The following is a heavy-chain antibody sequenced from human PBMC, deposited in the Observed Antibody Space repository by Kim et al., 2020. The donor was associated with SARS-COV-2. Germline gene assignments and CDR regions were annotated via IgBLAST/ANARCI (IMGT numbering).Heavy chain of an antibody. V-gene: IGHV3-30*04. CDR1: GFTFSSYA. Sequence: GGSLRLSCAASGFTFSSYAMHWVRQAPGKGLEWVAVISYDGSNKYYADSVKGRFTISRDNSKNTLYLQMNSLRAEDTAVYYCARDSPRDYYYYYGMDVWGQGTTVTVSS. CDR2: ISYDGSNK. J-gene: IGHJ6*02. CDR3: ARDSPRDYYYYYGMDV.